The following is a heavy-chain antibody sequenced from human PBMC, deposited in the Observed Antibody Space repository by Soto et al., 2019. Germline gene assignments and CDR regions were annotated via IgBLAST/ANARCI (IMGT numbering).Heavy chain of an antibody. CDR1: GFTFSSYA. CDR3: AKVHGIEVAGSRLDYYYMDV. D-gene: IGHD6-19*01. V-gene: IGHV3-23*01. Sequence: GGSLRLSCAASGFTFSSYAMSWVRQAPGKGLEWVSAISGSGGSTYYADSVKGRFTISRDNSKNTLYLQMNSLRAEDTAVYYCAKVHGIEVAGSRLDYYYMDVWGKGTTVTVSS. CDR2: ISGSGGST. J-gene: IGHJ6*03.